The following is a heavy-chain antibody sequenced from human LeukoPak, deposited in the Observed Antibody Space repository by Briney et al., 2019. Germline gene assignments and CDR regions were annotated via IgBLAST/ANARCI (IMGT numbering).Heavy chain of an antibody. D-gene: IGHD3/OR15-3a*01. CDR3: ARQTGSGLFILP. V-gene: IGHV4-59*08. CDR1: SGSISTYY. CDR2: IYYSGST. Sequence: SETLSPTCTVSSGSISTYYWSWIRQPPGKGLEWIGYIYYSGSTKYNPSLKSRVTLSIDTSKNQFSLRLTSVTAADTAVYYCARQTGSGLFILPGGQGTLVTVSS. J-gene: IGHJ4*02.